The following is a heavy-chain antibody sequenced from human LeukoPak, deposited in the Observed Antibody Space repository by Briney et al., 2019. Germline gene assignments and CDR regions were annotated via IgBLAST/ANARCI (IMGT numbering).Heavy chain of an antibody. CDR2: INPSDDST. D-gene: IGHD1-26*01. Sequence: ASVKVSCKASGYTFTSYGISWVRQAPGQGLEWMGIINPSDDSTTYAQKFQGRVTMTRDTSTSTVYMELSSLRSEDTAVYYCAREGGVVGASTHPYFYYGMDVWGQGTTVTVSS. CDR3: AREGGVVGASTHPYFYYGMDV. V-gene: IGHV1-46*01. J-gene: IGHJ6*02. CDR1: GYTFTSYG.